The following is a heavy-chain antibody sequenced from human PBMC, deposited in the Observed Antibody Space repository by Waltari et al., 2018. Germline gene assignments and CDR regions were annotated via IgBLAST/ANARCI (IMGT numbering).Heavy chain of an antibody. D-gene: IGHD3-10*01. V-gene: IGHV2-5*02. Sequence: QITLKESGPTLVKPTQTLTLTCTFSGFSLSTSGVGVGWIRQPPGKALEWLALIYWDDDKRYSPSLKSRLTIIKENAKNQVVLTMTNMDPVDTATYYCAHSYLYYGSGSYGCFDYWGQGTLVTVSS. CDR1: GFSLSTSGVG. CDR3: AHSYLYYGSGSYGCFDY. CDR2: IYWDDDK. J-gene: IGHJ4*02.